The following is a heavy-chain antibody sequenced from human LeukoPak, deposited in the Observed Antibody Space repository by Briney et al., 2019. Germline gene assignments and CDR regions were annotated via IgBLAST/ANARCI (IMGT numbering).Heavy chain of an antibody. J-gene: IGHJ4*02. CDR3: ARGEGSPSNDFDY. Sequence: PSETLSLTCTVSGGSISSYYWSWIRQPPGKGLEWIGYIYYSGSTNYNPSLKSRVTISVDTSKNQFSLKLSSVTAADTAVYYCARGEGSPSNDFDYWGQGTLVTVSS. CDR1: GGSISSYY. D-gene: IGHD4-11*01. CDR2: IYYSGST. V-gene: IGHV4-59*01.